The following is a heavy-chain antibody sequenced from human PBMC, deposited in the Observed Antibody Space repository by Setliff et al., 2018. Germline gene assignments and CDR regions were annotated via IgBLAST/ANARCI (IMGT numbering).Heavy chain of an antibody. D-gene: IGHD3-22*01. J-gene: IGHJ1*01. CDR2: IRSKAYGGTT. Sequence: GGSLRLSCAASGFTFSNAWMNWVRQAPGRGLQWVGRIRSKAYGGTTEYAASVKGRFTISRDDSKSIAYLQMNSLKTEDTAVYYCIADYYDSSGYYSHAEYFQHWGQGTLVTVSS. V-gene: IGHV3-15*01. CDR3: IADYYDSSGYYSHAEYFQH. CDR1: GFTFSNAW.